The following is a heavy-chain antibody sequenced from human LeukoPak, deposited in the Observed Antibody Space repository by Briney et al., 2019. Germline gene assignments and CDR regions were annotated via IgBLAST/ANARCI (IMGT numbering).Heavy chain of an antibody. Sequence: GGSLRLSCAASGFIFSSYWMTWVRQVPGRELEWVANIKEDGSEKTYVDSVKGRFTISRDNAENSLYLQMNSLRAEDTAIYYCAKTNIPDSWSGDPNDAFDIWGQGTMVTVSS. CDR2: IKEDGSEK. V-gene: IGHV3-7*03. CDR1: GFIFSSYW. J-gene: IGHJ3*02. CDR3: AKTNIPDSWSGDPNDAFDI. D-gene: IGHD3-3*01.